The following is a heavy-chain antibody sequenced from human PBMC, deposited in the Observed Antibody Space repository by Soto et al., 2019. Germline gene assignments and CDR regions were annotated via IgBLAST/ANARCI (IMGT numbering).Heavy chain of an antibody. CDR2: IIPISGAA. D-gene: IGHD1-7*01. CDR1: GGTFSNYV. Sequence: QVKLVQSGAEVKKPGSSVKVSCKASGGTFSNYVVNWVRQAPGQWLEWMGRIIPISGAANYAQKFQGRVTITADKSTSTSNMELSSLRSEDTAVYYCASDMTRTVVPYIDFWGQGTLVTVSS. J-gene: IGHJ4*02. V-gene: IGHV1-69*06. CDR3: ASDMTRTVVPYIDF.